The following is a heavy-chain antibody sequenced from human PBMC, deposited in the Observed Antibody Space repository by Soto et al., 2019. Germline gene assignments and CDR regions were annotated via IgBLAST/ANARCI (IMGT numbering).Heavy chain of an antibody. CDR1: GYTFTGYY. Sequence: ASVKVSCKASGYTFTGYYMHWVRQAPGQGFEWMGWINPNSGGTNYAQKFQGWVTMTRDTSISTAYMELSRLRSDDTAVYYCARDRDTYYGSGSYYNKRDGMDVWGQGTTVTVSS. D-gene: IGHD3-10*01. CDR3: ARDRDTYYGSGSYYNKRDGMDV. V-gene: IGHV1-2*04. CDR2: INPNSGGT. J-gene: IGHJ6*02.